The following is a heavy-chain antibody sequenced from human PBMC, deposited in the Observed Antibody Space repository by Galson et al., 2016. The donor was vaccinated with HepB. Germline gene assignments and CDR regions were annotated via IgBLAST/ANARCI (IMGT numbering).Heavy chain of an antibody. Sequence: SLRLSCAGSGFTFSRDAMNWVRQAPGKGLEWISHINSEGTSTNYADSVKGRFTISRDNAQNTLYLQMNSLRAEDTAIYYCAKDGPYDAFDVWGQGTMVTVSS. J-gene: IGHJ3*01. V-gene: IGHV3-74*01. CDR2: INSEGTST. CDR3: AKDGPYDAFDV. CDR1: GFTFSRDA.